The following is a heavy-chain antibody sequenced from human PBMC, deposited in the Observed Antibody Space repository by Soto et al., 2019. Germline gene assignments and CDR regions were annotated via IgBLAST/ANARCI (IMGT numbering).Heavy chain of an antibody. J-gene: IGHJ6*03. CDR2: ISGSGGST. CDR3: AKDGGDIVSTYYYMDV. CDR1: GFTFSSYA. D-gene: IGHD3-16*02. V-gene: IGHV3-23*01. Sequence: GGSLRLSCAASGFTFSSYAMSWVRQAPGKGLEWVSAISGSGGSTYYADSVKGRFTISRDNSKNTLYLQMNSLRAEDTAVYYCAKDGGDIVSTYYYMDVWGKGTTVTVSS.